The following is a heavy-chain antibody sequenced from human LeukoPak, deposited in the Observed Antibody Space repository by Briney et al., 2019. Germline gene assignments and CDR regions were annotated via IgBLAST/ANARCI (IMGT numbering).Heavy chain of an antibody. Sequence: AGGSLRLSCAASGFTLSSYGMHLVRQAPGKGLEWVAFIRYDGSNKYYADSVKGRFTISRDNSKNTLYLQMNSLRAEDTAVYYCARVELLSVDYYYYGMDVWGQGTTVTVSS. CDR3: ARVELLSVDYYYYGMDV. J-gene: IGHJ6*02. V-gene: IGHV3-30*02. CDR2: IRYDGSNK. D-gene: IGHD2-2*01. CDR1: GFTLSSYG.